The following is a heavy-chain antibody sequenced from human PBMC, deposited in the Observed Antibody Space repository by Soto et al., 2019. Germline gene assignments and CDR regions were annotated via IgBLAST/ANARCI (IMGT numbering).Heavy chain of an antibody. CDR3: ARNQGFGLVRGVNPPPNWFDP. Sequence: SETLPLTCAVYGGSFSGYYWSWIRQRPGKGREWIGEINHSGSTNYNPSLKSRVTISVDTSKNQFSLKLSSVTAAGTAVYYCARNQGFGLVRGVNPPPNWFDPWGQGTLVTVSS. V-gene: IGHV4-34*01. J-gene: IGHJ5*02. CDR2: INHSGST. D-gene: IGHD3-10*01. CDR1: GGSFSGYY.